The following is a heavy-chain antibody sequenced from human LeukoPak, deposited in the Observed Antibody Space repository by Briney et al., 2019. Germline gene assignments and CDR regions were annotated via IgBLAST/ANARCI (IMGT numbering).Heavy chain of an antibody. V-gene: IGHV1-2*02. Sequence: GASVTVSCTASVYTFTGYYMHWVRQAPGQGLEWVGWINPNSGGTNYAQKFQGRVTMTRDMSTSTVYMELSSLRSEDTAVYYCARDPYYYDSSGYPVYGAFDIWGQGTMVTVSS. J-gene: IGHJ3*02. CDR1: VYTFTGYY. CDR3: ARDPYYYDSSGYPVYGAFDI. D-gene: IGHD3-22*01. CDR2: INPNSGGT.